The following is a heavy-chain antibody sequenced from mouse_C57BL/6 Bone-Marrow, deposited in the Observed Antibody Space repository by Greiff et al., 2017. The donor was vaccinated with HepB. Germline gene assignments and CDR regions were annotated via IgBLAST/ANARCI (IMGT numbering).Heavy chain of an antibody. CDR1: GYTFTDYN. J-gene: IGHJ3*01. V-gene: IGHV1-18*01. Sequence: VQLKQSGPELVKPGASVKIPCKASGYTFTDYNMDWVKQSHGKSLEWIGDINPNNGGTIYNQKFKGKATLTVDKSSSTAYMELRSLTSEDTAVYYCARGYYGSSYGFAYWGQGTLVTVSA. D-gene: IGHD1-1*01. CDR2: INPNNGGT. CDR3: ARGYYGSSYGFAY.